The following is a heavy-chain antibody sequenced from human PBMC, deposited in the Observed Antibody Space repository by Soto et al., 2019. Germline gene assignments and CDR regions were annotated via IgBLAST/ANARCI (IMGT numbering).Heavy chain of an antibody. CDR3: VREAKIGYGHAIDY. CDR1: GVPISTYY. D-gene: IGHD5-12*01. Sequence: SETLSLTCAVSGVPISTYYWSWIRQPPGKGLEWTGYNYHSGTTNYNPSLKSRVTISVDTSKNQFSLRLTSVTAADTAIYYCVREAKIGYGHAIDYWGQGTLVTVSS. CDR2: NYHSGTT. V-gene: IGHV4-59*01. J-gene: IGHJ4*02.